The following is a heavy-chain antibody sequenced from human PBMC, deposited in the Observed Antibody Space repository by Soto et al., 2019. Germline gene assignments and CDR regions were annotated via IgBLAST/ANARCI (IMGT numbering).Heavy chain of an antibody. V-gene: IGHV1-3*01. CDR2: INAGNGNT. CDR1: GYTFTSYA. D-gene: IGHD3-22*01. CDR3: ARDSDYYDSSGSPSSAFDI. J-gene: IGHJ3*02. Sequence: GASVKVSCKASGYTFTSYAMHWVRQAPGQRLEWMGWINAGNGNTKYSQKFQGRVTITRDTSASTAYMELSSLRSEDTAVYYCARDSDYYDSSGSPSSAFDIWGQGTMVTVSS.